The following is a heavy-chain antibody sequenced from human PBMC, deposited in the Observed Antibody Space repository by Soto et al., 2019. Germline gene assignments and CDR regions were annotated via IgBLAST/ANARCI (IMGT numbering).Heavy chain of an antibody. J-gene: IGHJ6*02. D-gene: IGHD2-15*01. CDR1: GGSISSSSYY. CDR3: AVGYCSGGSSYDFYYYYGMDV. V-gene: IGHV4-39*01. Sequence: SETLSLTCTVSGGSISSSSYYWGWIRQPPGKGLEWIGSIYYSGSTYYNPSLKSRVTISVDTSKSQFSLKLSSVTAADTAVYYCAVGYCSGGSSYDFYYYYGMDVWGQGTTVTVSS. CDR2: IYYSGST.